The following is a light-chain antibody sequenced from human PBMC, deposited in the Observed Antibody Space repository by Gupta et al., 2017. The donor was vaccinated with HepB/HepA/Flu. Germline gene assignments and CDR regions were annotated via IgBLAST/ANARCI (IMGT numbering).Light chain of an antibody. CDR2: YDS. CDR1: NIGSKS. J-gene: IGLJ2*01. Sequence: SYVLTQPPSVSVAPGKTAKITCGGNNIGSKSVHWYQQKPGQAPVLVIYYDSDRPSGIPERFSGSNSGNTATLTISRVEAGDEADYYCQVWDSSTSSDHHVIFGGGTKLTVL. V-gene: IGLV3-21*04. CDR3: QVWDSSTSSDHHVI.